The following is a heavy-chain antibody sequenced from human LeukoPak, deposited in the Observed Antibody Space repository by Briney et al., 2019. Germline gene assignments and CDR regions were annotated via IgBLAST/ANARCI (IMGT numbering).Heavy chain of an antibody. D-gene: IGHD3-16*01. V-gene: IGHV4-59*01. CDR1: GGSISSYY. CDR3: ARVWGTIDS. Sequence: SETLSLTCTVSGGSISSYYWSWIRQPPGKGLEWIGYIYYSGSTNYNPSLKSRVTISVDTSKNQFSLNLRSVTAADTAVYYCARVWGTIDSWGQGPWSPSPQ. J-gene: IGHJ5*01. CDR2: IYYSGST.